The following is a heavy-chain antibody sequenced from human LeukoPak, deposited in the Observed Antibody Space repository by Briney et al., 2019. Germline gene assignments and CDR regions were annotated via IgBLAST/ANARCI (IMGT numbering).Heavy chain of an antibody. Sequence: SETLSLTCTVSGDSISSYYWSCLRQPPGKGLEWFGYIYYSGSTNYNPSLKSRVTISVDTSKNQFSLKLSSVTAADTAVYYCARDSMSYYDPVAFDIWGQGTMVTVSS. V-gene: IGHV4-59*01. J-gene: IGHJ3*02. D-gene: IGHD3-3*01. CDR2: IYYSGST. CDR3: ARDSMSYYDPVAFDI. CDR1: GDSISSYY.